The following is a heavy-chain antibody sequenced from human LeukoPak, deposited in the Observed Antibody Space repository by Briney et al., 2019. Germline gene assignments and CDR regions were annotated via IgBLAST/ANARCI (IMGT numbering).Heavy chain of an antibody. J-gene: IGHJ4*02. CDR2: IYSGGST. V-gene: IGHV3-53*01. CDR3: ARAAYDSSGYSDY. D-gene: IGHD3-22*01. Sequence: GGSLRLSCAASGFTVSSNYMSWVRQAPGKGLEWVSVIYSGGSTYYADSVKGRFTISRDNPKNTLYLQMNSLRAEDTAVYYCARAAYDSSGYSDYWGQGTLVTVSS. CDR1: GFTVSSNY.